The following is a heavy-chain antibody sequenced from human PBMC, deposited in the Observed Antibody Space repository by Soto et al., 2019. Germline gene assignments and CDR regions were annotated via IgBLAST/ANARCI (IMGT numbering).Heavy chain of an antibody. J-gene: IGHJ6*02. CDR2: IWYDGSNK. Sequence: SLRLSCAASGFTFSSYGMHWVRQAPGKGLEWVAVIWYDGSNKYYADSVKGRFTISRDNSKNTLYLQMNSLRAEDTAVYYCARDRITGTTGYYGMDVWGQGTTVTVSS. CDR1: GFTFSSYG. D-gene: IGHD1-7*01. CDR3: ARDRITGTTGYYGMDV. V-gene: IGHV3-33*01.